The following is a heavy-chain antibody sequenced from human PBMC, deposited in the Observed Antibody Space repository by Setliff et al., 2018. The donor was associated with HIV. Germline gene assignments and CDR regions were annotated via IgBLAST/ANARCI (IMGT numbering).Heavy chain of an antibody. CDR2: IYTSGST. CDR3: ARTEDYSYGDAPFDY. V-gene: IGHV4-61*02. D-gene: IGHD5-18*01. Sequence: SETLSLTCTVSGGSISSGSYYWNWIRQPAGKGLEWIGRIYTSGSTNYNPSLKSRVTISVDTSKNHFSLKLTSVTAADTAVYYCARTEDYSYGDAPFDYWGHGTLVTVS. J-gene: IGHJ4*01. CDR1: GGSISSGSYY.